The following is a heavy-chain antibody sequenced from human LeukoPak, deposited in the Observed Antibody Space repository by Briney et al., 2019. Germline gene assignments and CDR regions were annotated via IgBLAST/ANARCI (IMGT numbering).Heavy chain of an antibody. D-gene: IGHD4-23*01. J-gene: IGHJ4*02. Sequence: GGSLRLSCTASGFAFNTFWMARVRQSPGKGLEWLANIGLEGRETFYVDSVRGRFTVSRDNAKNSLYLQMNSLGAEDTAVYYCVRDSPGYGGHTSWGQGTLVTVSS. V-gene: IGHV3-7*01. CDR3: VRDSPGYGGHTS. CDR2: IGLEGRET. CDR1: GFAFNTFW.